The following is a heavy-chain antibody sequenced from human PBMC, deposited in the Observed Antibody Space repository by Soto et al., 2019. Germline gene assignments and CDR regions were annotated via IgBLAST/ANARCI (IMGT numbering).Heavy chain of an antibody. CDR2: ISAYNGNT. D-gene: IGHD2-2*01. CDR1: GYTFTSYG. J-gene: IGHJ6*02. Sequence: ASVKVSCKASGYTFTSYGISWVPQAPGQGLEWRGWISAYNGNTNYAQKLQGRVTMTTDTSKSTAYMELRSLRSDDTAVYYCARDGDIVVVPAAPYYYYYYGMDVWGQGTPLTVSS. V-gene: IGHV1-18*04. CDR3: ARDGDIVVVPAAPYYYYYYGMDV.